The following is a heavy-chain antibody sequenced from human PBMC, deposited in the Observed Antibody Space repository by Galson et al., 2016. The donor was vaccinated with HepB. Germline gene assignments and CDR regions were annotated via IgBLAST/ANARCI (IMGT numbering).Heavy chain of an antibody. J-gene: IGHJ4*02. CDR3: ARSYYDFWSGLGY. CDR1: GFTVRSNY. V-gene: IGHV3-53*01. Sequence: CAASGFTVRSNYMTWVRQAPGQGLEWVSVIYSGGYTYYADSVKGRFTISRDDSKNTVYLQMNSLRAEDTAVYYCARSYYDFWSGLGYWGQGTLVTASS. CDR2: IYSGGYT. D-gene: IGHD3-3*01.